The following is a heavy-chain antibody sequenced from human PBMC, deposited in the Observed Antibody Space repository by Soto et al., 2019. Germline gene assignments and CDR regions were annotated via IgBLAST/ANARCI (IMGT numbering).Heavy chain of an antibody. D-gene: IGHD3-16*01. CDR1: GGTFSSNT. J-gene: IGHJ6*02. CDR2: ITPVLDMA. V-gene: IGHV1-69*02. Sequence: QVQLVQSGAEVKKPGSSVRVSCKASGGTFSSNTLSWVRQATGQGLEWMGRITPVLDMADYEQKFQDRLTITADKSTTTVYMELGSLRSEDTAIYYCARAISSGGRFSGMDVWGQGTTVTVSS. CDR3: ARAISSGGRFSGMDV.